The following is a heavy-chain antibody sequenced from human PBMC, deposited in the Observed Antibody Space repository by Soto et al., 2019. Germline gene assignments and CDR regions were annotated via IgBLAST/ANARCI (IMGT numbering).Heavy chain of an antibody. CDR1: GYTFTSYG. CDR3: ARALKEEGALYNWFDP. Sequence: QVQLVQSGAEVKKPGASVKVSCKASGYTFTSYGIGWVRQAPGQGLEWMGWISAYNGNTNYAQKLQGRVTMTTDTSTSTAYMELRSLRSDDTAVYYCARALKEEGALYNWFDPWGQGTLVTVSS. V-gene: IGHV1-18*04. CDR2: ISAYNGNT. J-gene: IGHJ5*02. D-gene: IGHD1-26*01.